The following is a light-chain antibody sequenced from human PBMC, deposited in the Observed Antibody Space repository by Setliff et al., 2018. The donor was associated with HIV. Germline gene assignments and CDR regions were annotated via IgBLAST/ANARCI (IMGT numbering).Light chain of an antibody. Sequence: QSALTQPASVSGSPGQSITISCTGTSSDIGAYNYVSWYQQHPGKAPKVMIYDVRKRPSGVSNRFSGSKSGNTASLTISGPQAEDEATYYCSSYASINTLVFGTGTKVTVL. CDR2: DVR. V-gene: IGLV2-14*03. CDR1: SSDIGAYNY. CDR3: SSYASINTLV. J-gene: IGLJ1*01.